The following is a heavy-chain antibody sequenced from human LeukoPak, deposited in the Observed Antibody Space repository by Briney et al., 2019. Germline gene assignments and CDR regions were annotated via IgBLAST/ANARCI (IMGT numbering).Heavy chain of an antibody. D-gene: IGHD1-26*01. CDR1: GGSISSGSHY. CDR3: AGEVGGSWFDP. J-gene: IGHJ5*02. V-gene: IGHV4-61*02. Sequence: SQTLSLTYTVSGGSISSGSHYWSWIRQPAGKGLEWIGRIYSSGNTNYNPSLKSRVTISLDTSKNQFSLNLSSVTAADTAVYYCAGEVGGSWFDPWGLGTLVTVSS. CDR2: IYSSGNT.